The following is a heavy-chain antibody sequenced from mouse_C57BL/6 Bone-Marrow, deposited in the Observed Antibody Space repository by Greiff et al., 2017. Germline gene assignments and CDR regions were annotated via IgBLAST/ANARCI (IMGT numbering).Heavy chain of an antibody. CDR2: IDPSDSYT. Sequence: QVQLQQPGAELVMPGASVKLSCKASGYTFTSYWMHWVKQRPGQGLEWIGEIDPSDSYTNYNQKFKGKATLTVDTSSSTAYMQLSSLTSEDSAVYYCAGSNYGDYYAMDYWGQGTSVTVSS. D-gene: IGHD2-5*01. V-gene: IGHV1-69*01. CDR3: AGSNYGDYYAMDY. CDR1: GYTFTSYW. J-gene: IGHJ4*01.